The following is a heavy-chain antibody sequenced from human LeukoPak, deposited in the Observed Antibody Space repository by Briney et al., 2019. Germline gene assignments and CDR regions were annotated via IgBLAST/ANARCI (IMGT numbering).Heavy chain of an antibody. CDR3: ARVYDYSIYCFDP. CDR1: GGSISSSSYY. D-gene: IGHD4-11*01. V-gene: IGHV4-39*07. J-gene: IGHJ5*02. CDR2: INYSGSI. Sequence: SETLSLTCTVSGGSISSSSYYWGWIRRPPGKGLEWIGSINYSGSIYYNPSLKSRVTISVDTSKNQFSLKLSSVTAADTAVYYCARVYDYSIYCFDPWGQGTLVTVSS.